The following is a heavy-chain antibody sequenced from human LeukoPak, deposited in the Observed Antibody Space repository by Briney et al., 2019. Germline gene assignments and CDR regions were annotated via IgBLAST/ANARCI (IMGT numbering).Heavy chain of an antibody. V-gene: IGHV5-51*01. CDR1: GYRFTDYW. J-gene: IGHJ5*01. Sequence: GESLKISCKGSGYRFTDYWIAWVRQMPGKGLEGMGIIYPCDSDSRYSPSFQGQVTFSGDKSFSTAFLQWSSLKASDTAMYYCARRSYCYSTSCYGYWFDSWGQGTLVTVSS. CDR2: IYPCDSDS. CDR3: ARRSYCYSTSCYGYWFDS. D-gene: IGHD2-2*01.